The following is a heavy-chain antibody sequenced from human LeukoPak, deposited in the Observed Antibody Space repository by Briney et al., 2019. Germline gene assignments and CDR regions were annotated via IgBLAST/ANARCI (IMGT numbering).Heavy chain of an antibody. V-gene: IGHV1-69*05. D-gene: IGHD5-24*01. Sequence: ASVKVSCKAPGGTFSSYAISWVRQAPGQGLEWMGGIIPIFGTANYAQKFQGRITMSRDTSTSTVYMELSSLRSEDTAFYYCATDHSMANTAWWFDPWGQGTLVTVSS. CDR2: IIPIFGTA. CDR1: GGTFSSYA. J-gene: IGHJ5*02. CDR3: ATDHSMANTAWWFDP.